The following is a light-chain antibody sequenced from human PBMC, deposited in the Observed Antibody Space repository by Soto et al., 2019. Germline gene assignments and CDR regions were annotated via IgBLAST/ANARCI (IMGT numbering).Light chain of an antibody. CDR1: QTISTS. Sequence: DIQMTQSPSTLSAFVGDRVTITCRASQTISTSLAWYQLKPGKAPKLLIYKASSLESGVPSRFSGSGSGTDFTLTISSLQPDDFATYCCQQYNSYSPWTFGQGTKVEI. V-gene: IGKV1-5*03. CDR3: QQYNSYSPWT. J-gene: IGKJ1*01. CDR2: KAS.